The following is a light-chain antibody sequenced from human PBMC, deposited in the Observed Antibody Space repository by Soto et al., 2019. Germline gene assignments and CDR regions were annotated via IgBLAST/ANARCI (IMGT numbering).Light chain of an antibody. V-gene: IGKV3-20*01. CDR3: QQYGSSRPGT. J-gene: IGKJ3*01. CDR2: GAS. Sequence: EIVLTQSPGTLSLSPGERATLSCRASQSISSSYLGWYQQKPGQAPRLLIYGASSRATGIPDRFSGSGSGTDFTLTISRLEPEDVAVYYCQQYGSSRPGTFGPGTKVDIK. CDR1: QSISSSY.